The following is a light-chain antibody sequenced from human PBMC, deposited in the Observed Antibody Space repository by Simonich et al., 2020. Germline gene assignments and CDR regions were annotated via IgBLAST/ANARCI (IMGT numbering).Light chain of an antibody. CDR1: SSDVGGYNY. CDR3: SSYTSSSTWV. J-gene: IGLJ3*02. CDR2: DVS. Sequence: QSALTQPRSVSGSPGQSVTISCTGTSSDVGGYNYVSWYQQHPGKAPKLMIYDVSNRPSGVSNRFSGSKSGNTASLTISGLQAEDEPDYYCSSYTSSSTWVFGGGTKLTVL. V-gene: IGLV2-14*01.